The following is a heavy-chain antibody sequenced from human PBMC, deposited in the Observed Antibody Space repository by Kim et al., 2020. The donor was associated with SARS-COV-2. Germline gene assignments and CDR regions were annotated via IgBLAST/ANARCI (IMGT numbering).Heavy chain of an antibody. CDR2: INAGNGNT. D-gene: IGHD3-22*01. Sequence: ASVKVSCKASGYTFTSYAMHWVRQAPGQRLEWMGWINAGNGNTKYSQKFQGRVTITRDTSASTAYMELSSLRSEDTAVYYCAREDYYYDSSGYPTIYYYYYGMDVCGQGTTVTVSS. V-gene: IGHV1-3*01. J-gene: IGHJ6*02. CDR1: GYTFTSYA. CDR3: AREDYYYDSSGYPTIYYYYYGMDV.